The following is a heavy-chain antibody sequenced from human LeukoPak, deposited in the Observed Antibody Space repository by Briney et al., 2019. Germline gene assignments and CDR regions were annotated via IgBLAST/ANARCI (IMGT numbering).Heavy chain of an antibody. D-gene: IGHD4-17*01. Sequence: GRSLRLSCAASGFTFSSYAMHWVRQAPGKGLEWVAVISYDGSNKYYADSVKGRFTISRDNSKNTLYLQMNSLRAEDTAVYYCATNFDYGDYRLNYWGQGTLVTVSS. CDR2: ISYDGSNK. V-gene: IGHV3-30-3*01. CDR3: ATNFDYGDYRLNY. CDR1: GFTFSSYA. J-gene: IGHJ4*02.